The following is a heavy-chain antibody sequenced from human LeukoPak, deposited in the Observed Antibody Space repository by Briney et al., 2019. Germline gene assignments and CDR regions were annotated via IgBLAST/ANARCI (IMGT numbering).Heavy chain of an antibody. D-gene: IGHD5-18*01. Sequence: GGSLRLSCAASGFTSYDYAVHWVRQAPGKGLEWVSFISGDGDTTYYADSVRGRFTISRDNSKNSLYLQMNSLTAEDTAFYYCAKDRGLGYRYGLDGCDCWGQGTLVTVSS. V-gene: IGHV3-43*02. CDR1: GFTSYDYA. CDR2: ISGDGDTT. CDR3: AKDRGLGYRYGLDGCDC. J-gene: IGHJ4*02.